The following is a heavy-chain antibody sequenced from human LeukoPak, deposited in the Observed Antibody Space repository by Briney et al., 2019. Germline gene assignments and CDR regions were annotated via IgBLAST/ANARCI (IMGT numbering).Heavy chain of an antibody. CDR2: INNDGNST. CDR1: GFTFSRYW. CDR3: ARVEAPYFDFWKGYLNAFDM. D-gene: IGHD3-3*01. Sequence: PGGSLRLSCAASGFTFSRYWIHWFRQAPEKGLLWVSRINNDGNSTNYGDSVKGRFTSSRGNAKNTVYLQMNSLRAEDTAVYFCARVEAPYFDFWKGYLNAFDMWGLGTMVTVSS. V-gene: IGHV3-74*01. J-gene: IGHJ3*02.